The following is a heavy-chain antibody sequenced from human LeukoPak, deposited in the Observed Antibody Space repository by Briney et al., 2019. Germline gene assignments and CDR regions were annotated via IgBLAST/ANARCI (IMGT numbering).Heavy chain of an antibody. J-gene: IGHJ6*02. V-gene: IGHV3-30-3*01. CDR2: ISYDGSNK. Sequence: GGSLRLSCAASGFTFSSYAMHWVRQAPGKGLEWVAVISYDGSNKYYADSVKGRFTISRDNSKNTLYLQMNSLRAEDTAVYYCAREYAFGDYAPYYGMDVWGQGTTVTVSS. CDR3: AREYAFGDYAPYYGMDV. CDR1: GFTFSSYA. D-gene: IGHD4-17*01.